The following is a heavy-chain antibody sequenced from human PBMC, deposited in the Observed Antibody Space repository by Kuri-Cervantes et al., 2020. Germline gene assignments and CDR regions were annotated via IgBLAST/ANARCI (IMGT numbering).Heavy chain of an antibody. CDR2: ISWNSGSI. J-gene: IGHJ4*02. CDR1: GFTFDDYA. D-gene: IGHD5-24*01. Sequence: GGSLRLSCAASGFTFDDYAMHWVRQAPGKGLEWVSGISWNSGSIGYADSVKGRFTISRDNAKNSLYLQMNSLRAEDTAVYYCARDGDGRSSIPYDYWGQGTLVTVSS. V-gene: IGHV3-9*01. CDR3: ARDGDGRSSIPYDY.